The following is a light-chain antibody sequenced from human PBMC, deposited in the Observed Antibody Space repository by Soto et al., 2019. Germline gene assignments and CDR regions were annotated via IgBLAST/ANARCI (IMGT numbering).Light chain of an antibody. CDR2: KAS. CDR3: QQSWFT. CDR1: QSISSW. Sequence: DIQMTQSPSTLSASVGDRVTITCRASQSISSWLAWYQQKPGKAPKLLIYKASSLESGVPSRFSGSGSGTEFTLTISSLQPDDFATYYCQQSWFTFGPGTKVDIK. J-gene: IGKJ3*01. V-gene: IGKV1-5*03.